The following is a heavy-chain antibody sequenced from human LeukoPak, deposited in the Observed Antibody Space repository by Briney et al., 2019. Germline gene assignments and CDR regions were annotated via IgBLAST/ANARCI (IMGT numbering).Heavy chain of an antibody. J-gene: IGHJ4*02. D-gene: IGHD2-15*01. CDR2: VNPNSGDT. CDR1: GYTFTIYC. V-gene: IGHV1-8*01. CDR3: ARGAPGSSCSGGSCPYFDY. Sequence: ASVKLSFNSSGYTFTIYCINWVRQATGQGLGLMGLVNPNSGDTGFSQKFQGRGSMPSNTSISTAYMEVRRLRSEDTAVYYCARGAPGSSCSGGSCPYFDYWGQGTLVSVSS.